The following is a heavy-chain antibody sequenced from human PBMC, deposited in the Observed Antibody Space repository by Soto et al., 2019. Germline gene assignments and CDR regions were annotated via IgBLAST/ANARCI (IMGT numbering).Heavy chain of an antibody. J-gene: IGHJ4*02. CDR3: ARDVGRYCSGGSCYVADY. V-gene: IGHV3-30-3*01. Sequence: QVQLVESGGGVVQPGRSLRLSCAASGFTFSSYAMHWVRQAPGQGLEWVAVISYDGSNKYYADSVKGRFTISRDNSKNTLYLQMNSLRAEDTAVYYCARDVGRYCSGGSCYVADYWGQGTLVTVSS. CDR2: ISYDGSNK. D-gene: IGHD2-15*01. CDR1: GFTFSSYA.